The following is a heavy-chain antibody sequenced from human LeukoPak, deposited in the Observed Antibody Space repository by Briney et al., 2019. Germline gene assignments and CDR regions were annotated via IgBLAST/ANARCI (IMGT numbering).Heavy chain of an antibody. J-gene: IGHJ6*02. CDR1: GFTFSSYS. D-gene: IGHD6-13*01. CDR2: ISSSSSYI. Sequence: GGSLRLSCAASGFTFSSYSMNWVRQAPGKGLEWVSSISSSSSYIYYADSVKGRFTISRDNSKNTLYLQMNSLRAEDTAVYYCAVSYSSSWYPDYYYGMDVWGQGTTVTVSS. V-gene: IGHV3-21*04. CDR3: AVSYSSSWYPDYYYGMDV.